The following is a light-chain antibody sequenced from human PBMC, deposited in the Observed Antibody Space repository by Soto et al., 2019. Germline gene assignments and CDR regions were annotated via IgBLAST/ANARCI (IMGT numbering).Light chain of an antibody. V-gene: IGLV2-14*01. Sequence: QSVLTQPASVSGAPGQAITISCTGTSSDVGSYNYVSWYQQHPDKAPKLMIYEVHHRPSGVSNRFSGSKSGNTASLTISGLQAEDDAYYYCSSYTPTSTSLYVCGTGTKFAV. CDR3: SSYTPTSTSLYV. CDR2: EVH. J-gene: IGLJ1*01. CDR1: SSDVGSYNY.